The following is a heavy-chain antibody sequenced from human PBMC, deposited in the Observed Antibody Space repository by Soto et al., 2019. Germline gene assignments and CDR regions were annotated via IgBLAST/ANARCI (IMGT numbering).Heavy chain of an antibody. V-gene: IGHV4-39*02. Sequence: PSETLSLTCSVSGGSIRGSDDYWGWIRQSPGKGLEYIGSVFYTGSAYYNPSFKSRVSIVADTSTNRFFLNLKSVTATDTGVYYCAKTHTGYYDSWGQGILVTVSS. D-gene: IGHD2-8*02. CDR3: AKTHTGYYDS. J-gene: IGHJ4*02. CDR1: GGSIRGSDDY. CDR2: VFYTGSA.